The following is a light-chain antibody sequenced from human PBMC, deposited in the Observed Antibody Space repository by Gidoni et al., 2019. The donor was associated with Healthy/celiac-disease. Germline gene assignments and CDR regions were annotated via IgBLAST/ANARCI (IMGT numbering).Light chain of an antibody. J-gene: IGLJ2*01. CDR2: GKN. V-gene: IGLV3-19*01. Sequence: SSELTQDPAVSVALGQTVRITCQGDSLRSYYASWYQQKPGQAPVLVIYGKNNRPSGIPDRFSGSSSGNTASLTITGAQAEDEADYYCNSRDSSSNHLVVFGGGTKLTVL. CDR3: NSRDSSSNHLVV. CDR1: SLRSYY.